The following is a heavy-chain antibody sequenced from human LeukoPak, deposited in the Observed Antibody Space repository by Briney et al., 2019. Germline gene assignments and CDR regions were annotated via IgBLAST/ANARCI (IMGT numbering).Heavy chain of an antibody. Sequence: SETLSLTCAVYGGSFSGYYWSWIRQPPGKGLEWIGEINHSGSTNYNPSLKSRVTISVDTSKNQFSLKLSSVTAADTAVYYCARSTYGDKGYFDYWGQGTLVTVSS. CDR2: INHSGST. J-gene: IGHJ4*02. D-gene: IGHD4-17*01. CDR1: GGSFSGYY. CDR3: ARSTYGDKGYFDY. V-gene: IGHV4-34*01.